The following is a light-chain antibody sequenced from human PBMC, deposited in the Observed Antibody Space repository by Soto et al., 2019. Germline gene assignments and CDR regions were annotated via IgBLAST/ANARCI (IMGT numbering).Light chain of an antibody. CDR3: QQVNGYPST. CDR1: QGISSY. Sequence: IQLTQSPSSLSASVGDRVTITCRASQGISSYLGWYQQKPGKAPNLLIYAASTLHSGVPSRFSGGGSGTDFTLTISSLQPEDCATYYCQQVNGYPSTFGGGTKVEIK. CDR2: AAS. J-gene: IGKJ4*01. V-gene: IGKV1-9*01.